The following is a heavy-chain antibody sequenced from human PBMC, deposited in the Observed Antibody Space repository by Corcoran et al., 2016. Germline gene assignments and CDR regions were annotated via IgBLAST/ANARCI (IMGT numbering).Heavy chain of an antibody. Sequence: QVQLVESGGGVVQPGRSLRLSCVASGFTFSSYGMHWVRQAPGKGLEWVAVISYDGSNKYYADSVKGRFTISRDNSKNTLYLQMNSLRAEETAVYYCAKDAYYDSSGPADVWGQGTTVTVSS. D-gene: IGHD3-22*01. CDR3: AKDAYYDSSGPADV. CDR1: GFTFSSYG. CDR2: ISYDGSNK. J-gene: IGHJ6*02. V-gene: IGHV3-30*18.